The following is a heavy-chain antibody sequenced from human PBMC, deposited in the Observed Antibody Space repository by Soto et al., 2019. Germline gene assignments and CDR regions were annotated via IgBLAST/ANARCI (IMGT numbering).Heavy chain of an antibody. V-gene: IGHV4-30-2*01. CDR3: ASLDYYGSWLDP. CDR2: IPHSGAT. D-gene: IGHD1-26*01. CDR1: GGSVTMSSFS. J-gene: IGHJ5*02. Sequence: LQLQESGSGLVQPSQTLSLTCALSGGSVTMSSFSWAWVRQPPGRGLQWIGYIPHSGATSSDPTIKRRVTISRDRAKNQFSLKLTSVTAADTAVYYCASLDYYGSWLDPWGQGNLVTVSS.